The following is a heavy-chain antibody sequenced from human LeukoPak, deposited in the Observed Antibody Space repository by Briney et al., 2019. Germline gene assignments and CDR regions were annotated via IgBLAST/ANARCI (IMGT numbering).Heavy chain of an antibody. D-gene: IGHD4-23*01. Sequence: GGSLRLSCAASGFTFGNYAMNWVRQAPGKGLEWVSIISDSGGSTSYADSVKGRFTISRDNSKNTLYLQMNSLRAEDTAVYYCAKVQRWTPDRGFDYWGQGTLVTVSS. J-gene: IGHJ4*02. CDR1: GFTFGNYA. CDR3: AKVQRWTPDRGFDY. V-gene: IGHV3-23*01. CDR2: ISDSGGST.